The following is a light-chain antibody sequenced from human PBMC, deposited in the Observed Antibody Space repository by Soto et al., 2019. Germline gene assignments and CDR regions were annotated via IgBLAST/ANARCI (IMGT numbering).Light chain of an antibody. CDR3: QKYNSAPRT. CDR2: AAS. V-gene: IGKV3-15*01. CDR1: QSVSSD. J-gene: IGKJ1*01. Sequence: EIVMTQSPATLSVSPGERATLSCRASQSVSSDLAWYHQKPGQAPRLLIYAASTLQSGVPSRFSGSGSGTDFTLTISSLQPEDVATYYCQKYNSAPRTFGQGTKVEIK.